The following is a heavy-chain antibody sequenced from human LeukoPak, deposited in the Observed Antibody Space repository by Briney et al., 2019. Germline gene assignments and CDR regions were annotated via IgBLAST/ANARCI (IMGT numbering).Heavy chain of an antibody. CDR2: IYHSGST. D-gene: IGHD3-22*01. Sequence: SETLSLTCTVSGYSISSGYYWGWIRQPPGKGLEWIGSIYHSGSTYYNPSLKSRVTISVDTSKNQFSLKLSSVTAADTAVYYCARPDYYDTGVDYWGQGTLVTVSS. V-gene: IGHV4-38-2*02. J-gene: IGHJ4*02. CDR1: GYSISSGYY. CDR3: ARPDYYDTGVDY.